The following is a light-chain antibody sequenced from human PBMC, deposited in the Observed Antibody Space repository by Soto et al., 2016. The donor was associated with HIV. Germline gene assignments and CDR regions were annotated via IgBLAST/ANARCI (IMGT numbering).Light chain of an antibody. Sequence: SYVLTQPPSVSVAPGQTAKITCGRNNIGSKSVHWCQQKAGQAPVLVVYDDSDRPSGIPERFSGSNSGNTATLTISRVEAADEAGYYCQVWDSSSDHVIFGGGTKLTVL. CDR3: QVWDSSSDHVI. CDR2: DDS. CDR1: NIGSKS. V-gene: IGLV3-21*02. J-gene: IGLJ2*01.